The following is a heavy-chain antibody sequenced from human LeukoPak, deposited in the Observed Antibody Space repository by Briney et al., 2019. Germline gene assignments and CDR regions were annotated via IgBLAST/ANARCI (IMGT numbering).Heavy chain of an antibody. J-gene: IGHJ3*02. CDR1: GVSSSSYY. CDR2: IYYSGST. Sequence: SETLSLTCTVSGVSSSSYYWMWIRQPPGKGLEWIGYIYYSGSTYDNPSLKSRVTISVDTSKNQFSLKLSSVTPADTAVYYCARDLLGCSSTSCRADNAFDIWGQGTMVTVSS. CDR3: ARDLLGCSSTSCRADNAFDI. V-gene: IGHV4-59*01. D-gene: IGHD2-2*01.